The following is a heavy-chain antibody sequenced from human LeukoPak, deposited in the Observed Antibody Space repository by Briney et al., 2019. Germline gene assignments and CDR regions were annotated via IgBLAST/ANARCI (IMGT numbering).Heavy chain of an antibody. CDR3: ARGDSSIWYFAY. CDR1: GGSISGYY. J-gene: IGHJ4*02. Sequence: SETLSLTCTVSGGSISGYYWSWIRQPPGKGLEWIGYIYYSGSTNYNPSPKSRVTISVDTSRNQFSLKLRSLTAADTAVYYCARGDSSIWYFAYWGQGTLVTVSS. D-gene: IGHD6-13*01. CDR2: IYYSGST. V-gene: IGHV4-59*01.